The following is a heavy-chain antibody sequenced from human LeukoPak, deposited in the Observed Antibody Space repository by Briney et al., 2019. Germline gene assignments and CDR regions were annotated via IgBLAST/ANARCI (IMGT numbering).Heavy chain of an antibody. CDR2: IYHSGIT. D-gene: IGHD2-2*01. CDR1: GGSISSSSYY. J-gene: IGHJ6*03. Sequence: SGTLSLTCTVSGGSISSSSYYWGWIRQPPGKGLEWIGSIYHSGITYYKPSLKSRVSISVDTSKNQFSLNLSSVTAADTAVYYCARAAFHYYYYMDVWGKGTTVTVSS. V-gene: IGHV4-39*07. CDR3: ARAAFHYYYYMDV.